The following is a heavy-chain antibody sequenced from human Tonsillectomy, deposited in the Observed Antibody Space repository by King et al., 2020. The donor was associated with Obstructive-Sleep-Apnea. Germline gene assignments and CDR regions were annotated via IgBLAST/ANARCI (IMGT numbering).Heavy chain of an antibody. J-gene: IGHJ6*02. D-gene: IGHD2-2*03. Sequence: VQLQESGPGLVKPSETLSLTCTVSGGSISSYYWSWIRQPPGKGLEWIGYIYYSGSTNYNPSLKSRVTISVDTSKNQFSLKLSSVTAADTAVYYCARAGGYCSSTSCYVDYYYYYGMDVWGQGTTVTVSS. CDR3: ARAGGYCSSTSCYVDYYYYYGMDV. V-gene: IGHV4-59*01. CDR2: IYYSGST. CDR1: GGSISSYY.